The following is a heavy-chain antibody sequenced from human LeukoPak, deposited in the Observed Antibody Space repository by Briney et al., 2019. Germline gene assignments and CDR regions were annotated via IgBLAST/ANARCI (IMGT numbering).Heavy chain of an antibody. CDR2: ISGGGGST. CDR1: GFTFSNSA. J-gene: IGHJ3*02. V-gene: IGHV3-23*01. D-gene: IGHD1-1*01. Sequence: PGGSLRLSCAASGFTFSNSAMSWVRQAPGKGLEWVSSISGGGGSTYIADSVMGRFTISRDNSKNTLYLQMNSLRAEDTAVYYCANRIRYNWNDGAFDIWGQGTMVTVSS. CDR3: ANRIRYNWNDGAFDI.